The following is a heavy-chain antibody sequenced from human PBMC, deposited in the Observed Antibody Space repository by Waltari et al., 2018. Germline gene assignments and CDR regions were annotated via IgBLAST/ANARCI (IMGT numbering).Heavy chain of an antibody. D-gene: IGHD3-22*01. J-gene: IGHJ4*02. CDR3: TRLPTKYYDSLGWGFFDQ. CDR1: GDFPSDDH. CDR2: LRNTGST. Sequence: HVQLQESGPGLVKPSETLSLTCTVSGDFPSDDHLPWIRQAPGKGLEWIAYLRNTGSTKRNPSLESRVTISADTSKKQFTLRLTSVTAADTAVYYCTRLPTKYYDSLGWGFFDQWGQGILVTVSS. V-gene: IGHV4-59*08.